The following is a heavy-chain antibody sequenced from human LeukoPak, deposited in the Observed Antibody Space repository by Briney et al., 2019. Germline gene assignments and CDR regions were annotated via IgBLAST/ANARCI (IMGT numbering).Heavy chain of an antibody. CDR3: TTTGYHSY. CDR2: IRSKTYGGTT. D-gene: IGHD3-9*01. CDR1: GFTFSDAW. Sequence: PGGSLRLSCAASGFTFSDAWMTWVRQSPGKGLEWLGHIRSKTYGGTTDYAAPVKGRFTISRDDSKTTLYLQMNSLKIEDTAVYYCTTTGYHSYWGQGTLVTVSS. V-gene: IGHV3-15*01. J-gene: IGHJ4*02.